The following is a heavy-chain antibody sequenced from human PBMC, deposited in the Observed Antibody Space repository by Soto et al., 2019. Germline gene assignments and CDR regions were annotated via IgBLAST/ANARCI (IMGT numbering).Heavy chain of an antibody. CDR1: GFTFSTYT. CDR2: INGRGNYI. CDR3: VREDGKVGTNSAFDY. Sequence: VGSLRLSGASSGFTFSTYTMNWVRQAPGKGLERVSSINGRGNYIYYAESVKGRFTISRDNAKNSLYLQMDRLRAEDTALYYCVREDGKVGTNSAFDYWGLGALVTVSS. D-gene: IGHD1-26*01. V-gene: IGHV3-21*01. J-gene: IGHJ4*02.